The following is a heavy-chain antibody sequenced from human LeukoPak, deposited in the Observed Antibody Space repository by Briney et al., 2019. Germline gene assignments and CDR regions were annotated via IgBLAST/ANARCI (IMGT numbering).Heavy chain of an antibody. J-gene: IGHJ5*02. CDR2: ISPSSSSI. CDR1: EFTFSVYT. CDR3: ARVTYNDFWSGLNWFDP. D-gene: IGHD3-3*01. Sequence: SGGSLRLSCTASEFTFSVYTMNWVRQAPGKGLEWVSSISPSSSSIYYADSVRGRFTVSRDNAKKSLSLQMNSLRVEDTAIYYCARVTYNDFWSGLNWFDPWGQGTLVTVSS. V-gene: IGHV3-21*01.